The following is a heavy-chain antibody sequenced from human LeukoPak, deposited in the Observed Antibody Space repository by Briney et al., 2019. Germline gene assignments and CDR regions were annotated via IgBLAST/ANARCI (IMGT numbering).Heavy chain of an antibody. CDR3: ARLVATAPHYHYYMDV. J-gene: IGHJ6*03. D-gene: IGHD2-21*02. CDR2: INHIGTT. Sequence: PSETLSLTCNVSGGSFNGYYWTWIRQPPGKGLEWIAEINHIGTTNHNPSLKSRVTVSTDTSKKQFFLKLTSVTAADTALYYCARLVATAPHYHYYMDVWGEGTTVTVSS. CDR1: GGSFNGYY. V-gene: IGHV4-34*01.